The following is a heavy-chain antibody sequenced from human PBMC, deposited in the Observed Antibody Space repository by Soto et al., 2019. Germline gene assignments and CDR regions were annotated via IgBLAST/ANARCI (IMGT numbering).Heavy chain of an antibody. Sequence: SETLSLTCAVSGGSIGSGGYSWSWIRQPPGKGLEWIGYIYHSGSTYYNPSLKSRVTISVDRSKNQFSLKLSSVTAADTAVYYCARGTIQLWSNFDYWGQGTLVTVSS. D-gene: IGHD5-18*01. CDR1: GGSIGSGGYS. CDR2: IYHSGST. J-gene: IGHJ4*02. V-gene: IGHV4-30-2*01. CDR3: ARGTIQLWSNFDY.